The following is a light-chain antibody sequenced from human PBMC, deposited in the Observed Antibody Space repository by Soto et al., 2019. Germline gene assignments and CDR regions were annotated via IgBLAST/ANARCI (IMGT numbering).Light chain of an antibody. CDR2: DAS. CDR1: QSVSSY. CDR3: QQRSDSPPYT. Sequence: EIVLTQSPATLSLSPGERATLSCRASQSVSSYLAWYQQKPGQAPRLLIYDASPRATGIPPRFSGSGSGTAFPLTISTLEPEDFAVYYCQQRSDSPPYTFGQGTKLEIK. V-gene: IGKV3-11*01. J-gene: IGKJ2*01.